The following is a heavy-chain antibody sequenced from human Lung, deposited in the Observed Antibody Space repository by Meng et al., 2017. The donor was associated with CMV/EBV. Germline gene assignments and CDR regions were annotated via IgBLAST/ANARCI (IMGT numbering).Heavy chain of an antibody. V-gene: IGHV4-59*01. CDR1: GDSITYYY. J-gene: IGHJ3*01. CDR3: ARVQAGSFDV. CDR2: VFYTGST. Sequence: GSLRLICTVSGDSITYYYWICIRQPPGKAPQYIGDVFYTGSTTYNPSLKGRVIISLDSSKSPFSLKLSSVTAADTAVYYCARVQAGSFDVWGQGTMVTVSS.